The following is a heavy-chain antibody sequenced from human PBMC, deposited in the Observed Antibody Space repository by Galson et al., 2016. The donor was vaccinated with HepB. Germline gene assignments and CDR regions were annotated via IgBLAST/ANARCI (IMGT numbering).Heavy chain of an antibody. V-gene: IGHV4-4*07. Sequence: SETLSLTCTVSGGSFSGYYWSWVRQTAGKGLEWIGRIYTSGSTNYSPSLESRLTMSVDTSKNQFSLKLSSVTAADTAVYYCAREFDVVTPVLDYYYYYMDVWGKGTTVIVSS. CDR1: GGSFSGYY. CDR2: IYTSGST. D-gene: IGHD4-23*01. J-gene: IGHJ6*03. CDR3: AREFDVVTPVLDYYYYYMDV.